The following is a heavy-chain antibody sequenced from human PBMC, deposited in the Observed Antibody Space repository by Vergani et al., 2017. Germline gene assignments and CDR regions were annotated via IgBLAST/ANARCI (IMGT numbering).Heavy chain of an antibody. CDR3: AKGVYCSSTSCYEGRGYYYGMGV. Sequence: EVQLLESGGGLVQPGGSLRLSCAASGFTFSSYAMSWVRQVPGKGLEWVSGISGSGGNTYYANSVKGRFTISRDNSKNTLYLQMNSLRAEDTAVYYFAKGVYCSSTSCYEGRGYYYGMGVWGQGTTVTFSS. CDR2: ISGSGGNT. J-gene: IGHJ6*02. CDR1: GFTFSSYA. V-gene: IGHV3-23*01. D-gene: IGHD2-2*01.